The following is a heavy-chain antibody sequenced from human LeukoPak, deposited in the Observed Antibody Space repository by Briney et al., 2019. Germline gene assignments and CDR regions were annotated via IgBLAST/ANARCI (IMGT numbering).Heavy chain of an antibody. V-gene: IGHV1-69*05. J-gene: IGHJ6*03. Sequence: SSVKVSCKASGGTFSSYAISWVRQAPGQGLEWMGRIIPIFGTANYAQKFQGRVTITTDESTSTAYMELSSLRSEDTAVYYCARESSSWYYYYYYYMDVWAKGPRSPSP. CDR1: GGTFSSYA. CDR2: IIPIFGTA. D-gene: IGHD6-13*01. CDR3: ARESSSWYYYYYYYMDV.